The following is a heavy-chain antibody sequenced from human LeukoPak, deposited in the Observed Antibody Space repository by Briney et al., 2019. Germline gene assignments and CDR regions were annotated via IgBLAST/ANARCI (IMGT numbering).Heavy chain of an antibody. V-gene: IGHV4-39*01. CDR2: IYYSGSN. J-gene: IGHJ4*02. CDR3: ARLLSSGSYYISLGYFDY. D-gene: IGHD3-10*01. Sequence: SETLSLTCTVSGGSISSNSYYWVWIRQPPGKGLEWIGSIYYSGSNYYNPSLKSRVTISVDTTKNQFSLKLSSMTAADTAVYDCARLLSSGSYYISLGYFDYWGQGTLVTISS. CDR1: GGSISSNSYY.